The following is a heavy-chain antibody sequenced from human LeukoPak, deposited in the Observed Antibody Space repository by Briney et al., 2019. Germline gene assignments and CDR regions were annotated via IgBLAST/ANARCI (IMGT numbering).Heavy chain of an antibody. CDR1: GFTFSSYG. CDR2: IWYDGSNK. Sequence: GGSLRLSCAASGFTFSSYGMHWVRQAPGKGLEWVAVIWYDGSNKYYADSVKGRFTISRDNSKNTLYLQMNSLRAEDTAVYYCARIGIAAAGIDYRGQGTLVTVSS. D-gene: IGHD6-13*01. CDR3: ARIGIAAAGIDY. J-gene: IGHJ4*02. V-gene: IGHV3-33*01.